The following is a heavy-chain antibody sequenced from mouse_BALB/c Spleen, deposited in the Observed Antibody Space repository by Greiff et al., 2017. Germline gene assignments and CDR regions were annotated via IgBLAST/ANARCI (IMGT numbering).Heavy chain of an antibody. J-gene: IGHJ4*01. D-gene: IGHD2-1*01. CDR3: ARWGGNYGDGAMDY. V-gene: IGHV5-17*02. CDR2: ISSGSSTI. CDR1: GFTFSSFG. Sequence: EVQLMESGGGLVQPGGSRKLSCAASGFTFSSFGMHWVRQAPEKGLEWVAYISSGSSTIYYADTVKGRFTISRDNPKNTLFLQMTSLRSEDTAMYYCARWGGNYGDGAMDYWGQGTSVTVSS.